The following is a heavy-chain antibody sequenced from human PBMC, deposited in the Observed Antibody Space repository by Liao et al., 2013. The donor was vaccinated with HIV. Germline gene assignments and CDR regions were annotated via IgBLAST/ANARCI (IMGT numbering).Heavy chain of an antibody. D-gene: IGHD7-27*01. CDR3: AREFLTGDFDY. CDR1: GGSISSGSYY. V-gene: IGHV4-61*02. Sequence: QVQLQESGPGLVKPSQTLSLTCTVSGGSISSGSYYWSWIRQPAGKGLEWIGRIYISGSTNYNPSLKSRVTISADTTNNQFSLKLSSVTAADTAVYYCAREFLTGDFDYWGQGSLVTVSS. J-gene: IGHJ4*02. CDR2: IYISGST.